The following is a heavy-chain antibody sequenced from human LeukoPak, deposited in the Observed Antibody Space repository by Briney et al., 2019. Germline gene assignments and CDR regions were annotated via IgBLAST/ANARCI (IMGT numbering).Heavy chain of an antibody. CDR3: ARSQRGYYYMDV. J-gene: IGHJ6*03. CDR1: GGTFGSYA. V-gene: IGHV1-69*05. Sequence: SVKVSCKASGGTFGSYAISWVRQAPGQGLEWMGGIIPIFGTANYAQKFQGRVTITTDESTSTAYMELSSLRSEDTAVYYCARSQRGYYYMDVWGKGTTVTVSS. CDR2: IIPIFGTA. D-gene: IGHD2-2*01.